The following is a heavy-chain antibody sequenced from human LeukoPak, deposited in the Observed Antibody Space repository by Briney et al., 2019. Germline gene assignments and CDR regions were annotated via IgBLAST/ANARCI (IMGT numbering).Heavy chain of an antibody. V-gene: IGHV4-59*01. CDR1: GGSISNSY. CDR2: IYYSGST. J-gene: IGHJ4*02. CDR3: ARATGITGTTTAELNFDY. D-gene: IGHD1-7*01. Sequence: SETLSLTCTVSGGSISNSYWSWIRQPPGKGLEWIGYIYYSGSTNYNPSLKSRVTISVDTSKNQFSLKLSSVTAADTAVYYCARATGITGTTTAELNFDYWGQGTLVTVSS.